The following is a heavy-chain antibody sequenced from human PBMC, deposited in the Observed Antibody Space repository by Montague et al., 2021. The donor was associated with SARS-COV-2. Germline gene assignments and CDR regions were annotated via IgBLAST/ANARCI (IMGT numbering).Heavy chain of an antibody. CDR1: GASISRSSYY. V-gene: IGHV4-39*01. CDR2: LYYSGNT. D-gene: IGHD3-10*01. J-gene: IGHJ4*02. Sequence: SETLSLTCTVSGASISRSSYYWGWIRQPPGKGLEWIGDLYYSGNTHYNPSLKSRVTISVDTSKNQFSLTLSSVTAADTAIYYCARQGNSGNLIDYWGQGTLVTVSS. CDR3: ARQGNSGNLIDY.